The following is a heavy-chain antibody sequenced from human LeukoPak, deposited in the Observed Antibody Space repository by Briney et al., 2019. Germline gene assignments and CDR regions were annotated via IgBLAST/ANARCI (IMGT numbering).Heavy chain of an antibody. CDR2: IRGSGGST. D-gene: IGHD2-15*01. J-gene: IGHJ4*02. CDR3: APPWGVAATVDY. Sequence: PGGSLRLSCAASGFTFSSYAMSWVRQAPGTGLEWVSAIRGSGGSTYYADSVKGRFTISRDNSKNTLYLQMNSLRAEDTAVYYCAPPWGVAATVDYWGQGTLVTVSS. CDR1: GFTFSSYA. V-gene: IGHV3-23*01.